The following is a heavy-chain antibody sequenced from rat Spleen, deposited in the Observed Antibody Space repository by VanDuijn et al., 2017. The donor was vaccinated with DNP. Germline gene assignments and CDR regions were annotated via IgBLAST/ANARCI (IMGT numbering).Heavy chain of an antibody. Sequence: EVQLVESGGGLVQPGMSMKLSCAASGFTLSNFDMAWVRQAPKKGLEWVATISYDGSSTYYRDSVKGRFTISRDNAKSTLYVQMDSLRSEDTATYYCTAELGGYWGQGVMVTVSS. V-gene: IGHV5-7*01. CDR3: TAELGGY. CDR2: ISYDGSST. CDR1: GFTLSNFD. D-gene: IGHD5-1*01. J-gene: IGHJ2*01.